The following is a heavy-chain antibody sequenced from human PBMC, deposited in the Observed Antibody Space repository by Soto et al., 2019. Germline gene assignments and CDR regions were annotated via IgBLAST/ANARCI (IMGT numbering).Heavy chain of an antibody. Sequence: QVPLVESGGGVVQPGRSLRLSCAASGFTFSSYGMHWVRQAPGKGLEWVAVISYDGSNKYYADSVKGRFTISRDNSKNALYLQMNSLRAEDTAVYYCAKDRYSNYAGGMDVWGQGTTVTVSS. CDR1: GFTFSSYG. V-gene: IGHV3-30*18. CDR2: ISYDGSNK. J-gene: IGHJ6*02. D-gene: IGHD4-4*01. CDR3: AKDRYSNYAGGMDV.